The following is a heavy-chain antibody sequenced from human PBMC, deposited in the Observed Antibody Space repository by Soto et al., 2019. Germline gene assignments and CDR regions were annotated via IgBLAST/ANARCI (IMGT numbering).Heavy chain of an antibody. D-gene: IGHD4-17*01. J-gene: IGHJ4*02. CDR2: MNPKSGNT. CDR3: VRVYGEIDY. CDR1: GYTFTNYD. V-gene: IGHV1-8*02. Sequence: QVQLVQSGAEVKKPGASVKVSCKTSGYTFTNYDINWVRQATGQGLEWMGWMNPKSGNTGYAQQFQGRVIMTRSTSISTAYMELSSLRSQDTAVYYCVRVYGEIDYWGPGTLVTVSS.